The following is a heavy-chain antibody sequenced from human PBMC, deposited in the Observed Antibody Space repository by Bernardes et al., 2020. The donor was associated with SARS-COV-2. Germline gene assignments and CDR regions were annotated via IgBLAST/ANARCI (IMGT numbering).Heavy chain of an antibody. Sequence: SETLSLTCSVSGGSVSSDSSHWTWIRQPPGKGLEWIGFIYYSGSSNYNPSLKSRVTMSLDTSKNQFSLQLSSVTAADTAVYFCARAAGGATYFDYWGQGTLVTVSS. CDR2: IYYSGSS. J-gene: IGHJ4*02. D-gene: IGHD1-26*01. CDR1: GGSVSSDSSH. V-gene: IGHV4-61*01. CDR3: ARAAGGATYFDY.